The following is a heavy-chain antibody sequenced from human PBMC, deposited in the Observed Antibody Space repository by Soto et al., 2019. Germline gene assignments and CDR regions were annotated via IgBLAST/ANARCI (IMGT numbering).Heavy chain of an antibody. CDR1: GFIFSNYW. Sequence: GGSLRLSCAASGFIFSNYWMTWVRQAPGKGLEWVANIKQDGSQTYYVDSVKGRFTISRDNARNSLYVQMNSLRAEDTAVYYCARHLCIGGTCLFDYWGQGTLVTVSS. CDR2: IKQDGSQT. CDR3: ARHLCIGGTCLFDY. J-gene: IGHJ4*02. D-gene: IGHD2-15*01. V-gene: IGHV3-7*02.